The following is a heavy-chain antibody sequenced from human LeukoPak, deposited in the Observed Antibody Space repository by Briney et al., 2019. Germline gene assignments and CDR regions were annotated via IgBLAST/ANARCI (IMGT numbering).Heavy chain of an antibody. CDR3: ARVKDPGGYYYYYYMDV. CDR1: GGSISSYY. V-gene: IGHV4-59*12. D-gene: IGHD3-16*01. J-gene: IGHJ6*03. Sequence: PSETLSLTCTVSGGSISSYYWSWIRQPPRKGLEWIGYIYYSGSTNYNPSLKSRVTISVDTSKNQFSLKLSSVTAADTAMYYCARVKDPGGYYYYYYMDVWGKGTTVTVSS. CDR2: IYYSGST.